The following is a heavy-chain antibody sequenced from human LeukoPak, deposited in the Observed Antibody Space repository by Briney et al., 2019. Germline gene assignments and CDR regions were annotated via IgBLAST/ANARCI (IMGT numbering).Heavy chain of an antibody. D-gene: IGHD3-22*01. CDR3: ARAGPTSIGFDY. CDR1: GFNFDDYA. J-gene: IGHJ4*02. V-gene: IGHV3-9*01. Sequence: GGSLRLSCAAAGFNFDDYAMHWVRQGPGKGLEWVAGISRNSASIAYEDSVKGRFTISRDNAKNSLYLQMNSLRAEDTAVYYCARAGPTSIGFDYWGQGTLVTVSA. CDR2: ISRNSASI.